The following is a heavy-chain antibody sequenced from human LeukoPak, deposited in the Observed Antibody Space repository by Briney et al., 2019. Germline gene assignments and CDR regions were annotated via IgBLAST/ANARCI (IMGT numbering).Heavy chain of an antibody. CDR1: RFTFSSYA. D-gene: IGHD3-22*01. CDR3: AKEAIVVVITSAEYFQH. CDR2: ISGSGGST. Sequence: GGSLRLSCAASRFTFSSYAMHWVRQAPGKGLEWVSAISGSGGSTYYADSVKGRFTISRDNSKNTLYLQMNSLRAEDTAVYYCAKEAIVVVITSAEYFQHWGQGTLVTVSS. V-gene: IGHV3-23*01. J-gene: IGHJ1*01.